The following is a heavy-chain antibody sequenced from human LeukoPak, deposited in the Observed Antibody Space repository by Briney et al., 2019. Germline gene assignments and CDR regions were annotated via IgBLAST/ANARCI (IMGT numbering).Heavy chain of an antibody. CDR3: AREYCSSTSCASFGY. D-gene: IGHD2-2*01. CDR2: ISSSSSYI. CDR1: GFTFSSYG. Sequence: GGSLRLSCAASGFTFSSYGMHWVRQAPGKGLEWVSSISSSSSYIYYADSVKGRFTISRDNAKNSLYLQMNSLRAEDTAVYYCAREYCSSTSCASFGYWGQGTLVTVSS. V-gene: IGHV3-21*01. J-gene: IGHJ4*02.